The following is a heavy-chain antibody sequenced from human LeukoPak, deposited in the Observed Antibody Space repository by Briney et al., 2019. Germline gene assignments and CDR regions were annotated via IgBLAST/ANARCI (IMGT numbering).Heavy chain of an antibody. V-gene: IGHV3-21*01. CDR1: GFTFSSYS. CDR2: ISSSSSYI. Sequence: GGSLRLSCAASGFTFSSYSMNWVRQAPGKGLEWVSSISSSSSYIYYADSVKGRFTISRDNAKNSLYLQMNSLRAEDTAVYYCARVWGIAVRGVIDSWGQGTLVTVSS. J-gene: IGHJ4*02. D-gene: IGHD3-10*01. CDR3: ARVWGIAVRGVIDS.